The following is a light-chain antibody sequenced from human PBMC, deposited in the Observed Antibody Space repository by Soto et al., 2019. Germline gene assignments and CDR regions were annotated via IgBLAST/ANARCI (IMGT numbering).Light chain of an antibody. Sequence: EIVMTQSPATLSVSPGEGVTLSCRASESVRSKVAWYQQKPGQAPRLLIYGSSTRATGIPDRFRGSGSGTEYTLTISGLQSEDFAVYYCQQYNSWPPITFGQGTRLEI. CDR2: GSS. CDR3: QQYNSWPPIT. J-gene: IGKJ5*01. CDR1: ESVRSK. V-gene: IGKV3-15*01.